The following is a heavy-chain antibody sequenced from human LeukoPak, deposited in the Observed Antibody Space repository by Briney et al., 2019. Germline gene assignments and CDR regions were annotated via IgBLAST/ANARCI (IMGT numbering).Heavy chain of an antibody. CDR1: GGSISGYY. CDR3: ARALPHGYCSGGSCFSWFDP. J-gene: IGHJ5*02. CDR2: IYYSGST. D-gene: IGHD2-15*01. V-gene: IGHV4-59*01. Sequence: SETLSLTCTVSGGSISGYYWSWIRQPPGKGLEWIGYIYYSGSTNYNPSLKSRVTISVDTSKNQFSLKLSSMTAADTAVYYCARALPHGYCSGGSCFSWFDPWGQGTLVTVSS.